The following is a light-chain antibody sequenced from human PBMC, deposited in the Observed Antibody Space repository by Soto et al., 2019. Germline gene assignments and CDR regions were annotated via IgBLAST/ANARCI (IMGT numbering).Light chain of an antibody. V-gene: IGKV1-5*03. J-gene: IGKJ1*01. Sequence: DIQMTQSPFTLSASVGDRVTITCRASQSISMSLVRHQQKPGKAPKPLLYKASSLESGAPSRFSGSGSGTEFTLTISSLQPDDFATYYCQQYRYFPWTFGQGTKVEIK. CDR1: QSISMS. CDR3: QQYRYFPWT. CDR2: KAS.